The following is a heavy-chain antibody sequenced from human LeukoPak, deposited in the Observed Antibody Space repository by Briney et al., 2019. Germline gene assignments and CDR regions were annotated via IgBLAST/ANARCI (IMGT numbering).Heavy chain of an antibody. Sequence: ASVKVFCTASGYTFTGYYMHWVRQAPGQGLEWMGWINPNSGGTNYAQKFQGRVTMTRDTSISTAYMELSRLRSDDTAVYYCARGPRWLQFPYFDYWGQGTLVTVSS. CDR1: GYTFTGYY. D-gene: IGHD5-24*01. CDR3: ARGPRWLQFPYFDY. V-gene: IGHV1-2*02. J-gene: IGHJ4*02. CDR2: INPNSGGT.